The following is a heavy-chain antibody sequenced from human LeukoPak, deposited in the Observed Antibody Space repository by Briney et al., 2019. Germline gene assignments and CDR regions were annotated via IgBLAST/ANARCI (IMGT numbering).Heavy chain of an antibody. J-gene: IGHJ3*02. CDR3: ARGAAPHDAFDI. CDR2: MWYDGSNK. Sequence: PGRSLRLSCAASGFTFSSYGMHWVRQAPGKGLEWVAVMWYDGSNKYYADSVKGRFTISRDNSKNTLYLQMNSLRAEDTAVYYCARGAAPHDAFDIWGQGTMVTVSS. CDR1: GFTFSSYG. V-gene: IGHV3-33*01. D-gene: IGHD1-26*01.